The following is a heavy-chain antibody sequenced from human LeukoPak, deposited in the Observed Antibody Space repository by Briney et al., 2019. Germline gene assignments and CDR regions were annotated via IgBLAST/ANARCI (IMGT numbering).Heavy chain of an antibody. Sequence: PGGSLRLSCAASGLTFYDQAMHWVRQGPGAGLEWVALSGNDGSTYYVDSVRGRFTLSRDSKNSLYLEMDSLRTEDTALYYCASQTKYYSASAGSYWGAFDLWGQGTMVTVFS. CDR2: SGNDGST. V-gene: IGHV3-43*02. J-gene: IGHJ3*01. CDR3: ASQTKYYSASAGSYWGAFDL. D-gene: IGHD3-10*01. CDR1: GLTFYDQA.